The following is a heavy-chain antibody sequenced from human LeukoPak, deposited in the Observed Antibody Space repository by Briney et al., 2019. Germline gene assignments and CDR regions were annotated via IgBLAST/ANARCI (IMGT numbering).Heavy chain of an antibody. Sequence: SETLSLTCTVSGGSISSSSYYWSWIRQPPGKGLEWSGYIYYSGSTNYNPSLKSRVTISVDTSNNQCSLRLGSVTAADTAVYYCARLRGGTVAHNCFDPWGQGTLVTVSS. CDR3: ARLRGGTVAHNCFDP. CDR1: GGSISSSSYY. V-gene: IGHV4-61*05. D-gene: IGHD6-19*01. J-gene: IGHJ5*02. CDR2: IYYSGST.